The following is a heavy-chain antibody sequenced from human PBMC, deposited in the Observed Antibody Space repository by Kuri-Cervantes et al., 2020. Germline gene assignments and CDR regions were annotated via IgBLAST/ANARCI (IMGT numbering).Heavy chain of an antibody. Sequence: SETLSLTCTVSGGSISNGDYYWSWIRQPPGKGLEWIGYIYYSGSTYYNPSLKSRVTISVDTSKNQFSLKLSSVTAADTAVYYCARETGVIYYYDSSAFADYWGQGTLVTVSS. J-gene: IGHJ4*02. CDR3: ARETGVIYYYDSSAFADY. CDR2: IYYSGST. V-gene: IGHV4-30-4*08. D-gene: IGHD3-22*01. CDR1: GGSISNGDYY.